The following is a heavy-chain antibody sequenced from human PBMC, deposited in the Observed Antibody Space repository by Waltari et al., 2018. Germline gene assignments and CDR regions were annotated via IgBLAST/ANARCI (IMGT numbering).Heavy chain of an antibody. V-gene: IGHV4-39*07. CDR1: GGSISSSRYY. CDR2: IYYSGST. Sequence: QLQLQESGPGLVKPSETLSLTCTVSGGSISSSRYYWGCIRQPPGKGLEWSGSIYYSGSTYYNPSLKSRVTISVDTSKNQFSLKLSSVTAADTAVYYCARDLEGIPDYWGQGTLVTVSS. CDR3: ARDLEGIPDY. D-gene: IGHD3-10*01. J-gene: IGHJ4*02.